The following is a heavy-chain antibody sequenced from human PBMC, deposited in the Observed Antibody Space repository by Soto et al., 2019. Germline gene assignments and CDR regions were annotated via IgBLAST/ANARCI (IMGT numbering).Heavy chain of an antibody. CDR1: GGSISSGDYY. Sequence: QVQLQESGPGLVKPSQTLSLTCTVSGGSISSGDYYWSWIRQPPGKGLEWIGYIYYSGSTYYNPSLKSRVTISVDTSKNQFSLKLSSVTAAATAVYYCARDQAVVTPGGWYFDLWGRGTLVTVSS. CDR2: IYYSGST. CDR3: ARDQAVVTPGGWYFDL. D-gene: IGHD2-21*02. J-gene: IGHJ2*01. V-gene: IGHV4-30-4*01.